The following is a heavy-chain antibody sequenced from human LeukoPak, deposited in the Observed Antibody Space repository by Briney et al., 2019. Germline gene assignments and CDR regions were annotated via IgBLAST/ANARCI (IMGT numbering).Heavy chain of an antibody. CDR2: IIGDGTRA. J-gene: IGHJ5*02. D-gene: IGHD2-8*01. Sequence: GGSLRLSCAASGFSFSYYWMHWVRQGSGKGPVWVSRIIGDGTRADYADSVKGRFTISRDNAKSTLYLQMNSLTVEDTAVYYCLRVDDTNGHNWFDPWGQGTLVTVSS. CDR1: GFSFSYYW. V-gene: IGHV3-74*01. CDR3: LRVDDTNGHNWFDP.